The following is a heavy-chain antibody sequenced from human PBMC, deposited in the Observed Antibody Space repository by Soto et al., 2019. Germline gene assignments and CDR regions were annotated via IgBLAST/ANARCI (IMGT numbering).Heavy chain of an antibody. CDR2: IKSRSDGGTP. CDR1: GFTLSNAW. CDR3: TTDTRRISVFGVPWDA. V-gene: IGHV3-15*01. Sequence: LRLSCAASGFTLSNAWMNWVRHTPGRGLEWVGRIKSRSDGGTPDYGAPVKGRFTISRDDSLNTVYLQMNSLTAEDTGVYYCTTDTRRISVFGVPWDAWGQGTLVTVSS. D-gene: IGHD3-3*01. J-gene: IGHJ5*02.